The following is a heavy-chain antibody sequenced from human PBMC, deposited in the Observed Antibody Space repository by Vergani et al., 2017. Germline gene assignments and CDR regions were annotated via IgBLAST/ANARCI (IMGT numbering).Heavy chain of an antibody. CDR3: AKNPDISTTRHYYAMDV. D-gene: IGHD1-1*01. Sequence: LEESGGGSVKPGGSLRLSCAASGFKFRDHYMSWIRPAPGKGLEWVSHISPGASTVSYTDSVTGRFTVSRDNDNNSLTLDMTTLRVEDTADYYCAKNPDISTTRHYYAMDVWGQGTTVTVSS. J-gene: IGHJ6*02. CDR2: ISPGASTV. V-gene: IGHV3-11*04. CDR1: GFKFRDHY.